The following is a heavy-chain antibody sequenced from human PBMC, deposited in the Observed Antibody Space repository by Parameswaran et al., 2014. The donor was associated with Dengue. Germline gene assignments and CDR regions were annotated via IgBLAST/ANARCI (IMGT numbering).Heavy chain of an antibody. CDR2: ISGSGGST. CDR3: AKDSWGDYGY. Sequence: VRQAPGKGLEWVSAISGSGGSTYYADSVKGRFTISRDNSKNTLYLQMNSLRAEDTAVYYCAKDSWGDYGYWGQGTLVTVSS. V-gene: IGHV3-23*01. D-gene: IGHD4-17*01. J-gene: IGHJ4*02.